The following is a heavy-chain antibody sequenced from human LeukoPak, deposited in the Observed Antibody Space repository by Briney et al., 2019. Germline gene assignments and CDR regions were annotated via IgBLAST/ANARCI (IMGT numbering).Heavy chain of an antibody. J-gene: IGHJ5*02. CDR3: ARGDPHADL. Sequence: GGSLRLSCAASGFDLNTYEMICVRKAPGKGLEWIAEITISGHTKNYADSVKGRFTISRDNAGTSLYLQMSSLTVEDTGVYYCARGDPHADLWGQGTLVTVSS. CDR2: ITISGHTK. CDR1: GFDLNTYE. V-gene: IGHV3-48*03.